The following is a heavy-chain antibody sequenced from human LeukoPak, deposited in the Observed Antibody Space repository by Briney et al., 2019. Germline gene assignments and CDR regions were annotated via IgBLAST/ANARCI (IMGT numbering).Heavy chain of an antibody. J-gene: IGHJ3*02. CDR1: GGSFSGYY. CDR2: INHSGST. Sequence: SETLSLTCAVYGGSFSGYYWSWIRQPPGKGLEWIGEINHSGSTNYNPSLKSRVTISVDTSKNQFSLKLSSVTAADTAVYYCARDRSAPHAFDIWGQGTMVTVSS. CDR3: ARDRSAPHAFDI. V-gene: IGHV4-34*01.